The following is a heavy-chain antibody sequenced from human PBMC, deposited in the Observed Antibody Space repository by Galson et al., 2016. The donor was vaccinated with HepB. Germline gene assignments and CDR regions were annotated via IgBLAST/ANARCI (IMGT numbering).Heavy chain of an antibody. CDR1: GSTFTTYY. CDR3: ARERAELVTLGYTYFDY. J-gene: IGHJ4*02. Sequence: SVKVSCKASGSTFTTYYMHWVRQAPGQGLEWMVIINPSGGYTSNAQKFQDRVTMTRDTSTSTVYMGLSSLRSEDTAVYYCARERAELVTLGYTYFDYWGQGTPVTVSS. V-gene: IGHV1-46*01. D-gene: IGHD3-16*02. CDR2: INPSGGYT.